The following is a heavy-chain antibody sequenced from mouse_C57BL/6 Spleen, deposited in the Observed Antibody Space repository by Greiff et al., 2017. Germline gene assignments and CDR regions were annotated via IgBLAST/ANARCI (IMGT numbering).Heavy chain of an antibody. J-gene: IGHJ4*01. V-gene: IGHV7-3*01. Sequence: EVKLVESGGGLVQPGGSLSLSCAASGFTFTAYYMSWVRQPPGKALEWLGFIRNKANGYTTEYSASVKGRFTISRDNSQSILYLQMNALRAEDSATYYCARYEGGYYARDYWGQGTSVTVSS. CDR3: ARYEGGYYARDY. CDR1: GFTFTAYY. CDR2: IRNKANGYTT.